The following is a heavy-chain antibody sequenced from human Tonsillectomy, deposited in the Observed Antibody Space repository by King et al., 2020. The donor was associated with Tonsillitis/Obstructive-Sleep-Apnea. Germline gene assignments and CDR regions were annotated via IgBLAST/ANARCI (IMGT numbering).Heavy chain of an antibody. CDR3: ASSCSGGNCYPVY. V-gene: IGHV1-3*04. Sequence: QLVQSGAEVKKPGASVKVSCKASGYTFTSYAMHWVRQAPGQRLEWMGWINTGNGNTKYSQKFQGRVTISRDTSATTAYMELSSLRSEDTAVYYCASSCSGGNCYPVYWGQGTLVTVSS. CDR2: INTGNGNT. CDR1: GYTFTSYA. J-gene: IGHJ4*02. D-gene: IGHD2-15*01.